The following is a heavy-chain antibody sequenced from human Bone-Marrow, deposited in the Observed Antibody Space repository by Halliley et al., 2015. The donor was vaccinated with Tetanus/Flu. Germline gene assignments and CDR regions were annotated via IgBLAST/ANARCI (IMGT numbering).Heavy chain of an antibody. V-gene: IGHV1-69*15. Sequence: QLVQSGAEVKKPGSSVKASCKASGGTFSSYVLSWVRQAPGQGLEWMGTIIPIFSRTDYAQKFQDRVTITADESTSAAYMELSSLRSEDTAVYYCARDPFYGGNHYFDFWGQGTLVTVSS. J-gene: IGHJ4*02. CDR1: GGTFSSYV. D-gene: IGHD2-15*01. CDR2: IIPIFSRT. CDR3: ARDPFYGGNHYFDF.